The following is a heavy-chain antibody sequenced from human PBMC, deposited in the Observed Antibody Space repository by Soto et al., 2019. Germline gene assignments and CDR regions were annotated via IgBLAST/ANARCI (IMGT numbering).Heavy chain of an antibody. J-gene: IGHJ6*02. CDR1: GFTFSSYW. CDR3: AREVVVAATPSYYHGMDV. D-gene: IGHD2-15*01. V-gene: IGHV3-74*01. CDR2: INSDGSST. Sequence: EVPLVESGGGLVQPGGSLRLSCAASGFTFSSYWMHWVRQAPGKGLVWVSRINSDGSSTSYADSVKGRFTISRDNXKXTXXLQMNSLRAEDTAVYYCAREVVVAATPSYYHGMDVWGQGTTVTVSS.